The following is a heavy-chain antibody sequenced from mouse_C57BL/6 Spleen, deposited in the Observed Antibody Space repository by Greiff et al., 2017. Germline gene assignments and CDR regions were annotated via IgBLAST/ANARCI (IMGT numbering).Heavy chain of an antibody. V-gene: IGHV5-4*01. CDR1: GFTFSSYA. CDR2: ISDGGSYT. J-gene: IGHJ2*01. CDR3: ARDEAGTFDY. Sequence: EVKLVESGGGLVKPGGSLKLSCAASGFTFSSYAMSWVRRTPEKRLEWVATISDGGSYTYYPDNVKGRFTISRDNAKNNLYLQMSQLKSEDTAMYYCARDEAGTFDYWGQGTTLTVSS. D-gene: IGHD4-1*01.